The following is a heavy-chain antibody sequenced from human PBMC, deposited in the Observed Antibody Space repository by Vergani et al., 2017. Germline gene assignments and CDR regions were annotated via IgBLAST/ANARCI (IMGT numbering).Heavy chain of an antibody. V-gene: IGHV1-8*01. CDR3: AKVTSERIXVAPTYYYYYYMDV. J-gene: IGHJ6*03. D-gene: IGHD6-19*01. CDR2: MNPNSGNT. CDR1: GYTFTSYD. Sequence: QVQLVQSGAEVKKPGASVKVSCKASGYTFTSYDINWVRQATGQGLEWMGWMNPNSGNTGYAQKFQGRVTMTRNTSISTAYMELSSLRSEDTAVYYCAKVTSERIXVAPTYYYYYYMDVWGKGTTVTVSS.